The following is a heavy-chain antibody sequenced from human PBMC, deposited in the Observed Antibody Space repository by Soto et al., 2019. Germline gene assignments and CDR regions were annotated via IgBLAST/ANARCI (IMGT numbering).Heavy chain of an antibody. V-gene: IGHV1-24*01. CDR2: FDPEDGET. Sequence: ASVKVSCKVSGYTLTELSMHWVRQAPGKGLEWMGGFDPEDGETIYAQKFQGRVTMTEDTSTDTAYMELSSLRSEDTAVHYCATFRPGTTGTYNWFDPWGQGTLVTVSS. CDR1: GYTLTELS. D-gene: IGHD1-1*01. J-gene: IGHJ5*02. CDR3: ATFRPGTTGTYNWFDP.